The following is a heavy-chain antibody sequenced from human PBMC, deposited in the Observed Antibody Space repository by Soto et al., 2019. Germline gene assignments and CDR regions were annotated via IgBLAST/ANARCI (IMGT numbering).Heavy chain of an antibody. J-gene: IGHJ4*02. CDR1: GYTFTSYG. V-gene: IGHV1-18*01. CDR2: ISAYNGNT. D-gene: IGHD4-17*01. Sequence: QVQLVQSGAEVKKPGASVKVSCKASGYTFTSYGISWVRQAPGQGLEWMGWISAYNGNTNYAQNLQGRDTMTTDTSTGTAYMELSGLRSDDTAVEYCARVRGDGDYGDYWGQGTLVTVSS. CDR3: ARVRGDGDYGDY.